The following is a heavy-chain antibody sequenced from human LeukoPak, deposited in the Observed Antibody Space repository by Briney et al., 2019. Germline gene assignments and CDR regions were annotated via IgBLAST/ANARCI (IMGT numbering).Heavy chain of an antibody. J-gene: IGHJ4*02. CDR1: GGSFSGYY. CDR3: ARSGVVVAAVGY. Sequence: SETLSLTCAVYGGSFSGYYWSWIRQPPGKGLEWIGEINHSGSTNYNPSLKSRVTISVDTSKNQFSLKLSSVTAADTPVYYCARSGVVVAAVGYWGQGTLVTVSS. CDR2: INHSGST. V-gene: IGHV4-34*01. D-gene: IGHD2-15*01.